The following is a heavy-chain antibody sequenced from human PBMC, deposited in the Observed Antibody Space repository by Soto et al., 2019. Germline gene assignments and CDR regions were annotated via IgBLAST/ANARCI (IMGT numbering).Heavy chain of an antibody. Sequence: SETLSLTCTVSGGSINSYYWSWIRQSPGKGLEWIGQIYYTGSTNYNPSLKSRVTISVDRSKNQFSLRLSSVTAADTAVYYCARLCSGNWFDPWGQGTLVTVSS. D-gene: IGHD3-10*02. V-gene: IGHV4-59*08. CDR1: GGSINSYY. CDR3: ARLCSGNWFDP. CDR2: IYYTGST. J-gene: IGHJ5*02.